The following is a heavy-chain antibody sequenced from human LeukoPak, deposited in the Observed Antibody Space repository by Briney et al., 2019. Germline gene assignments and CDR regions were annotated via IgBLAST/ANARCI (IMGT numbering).Heavy chain of an antibody. Sequence: GASVKVSCKASGGTFSSYAISWVRQAPGQGLEWMGGIIPIFGTANYAQKLQGRVTMTTDTSTSTAYMELRSLRSDDTAVYYCARDLVRVVVAASHHSDIDYWGQGTLVTVSS. CDR1: GGTFSSYA. CDR2: IIPIFGTA. CDR3: ARDLVRVVVAASHHSDIDY. V-gene: IGHV1-69*05. D-gene: IGHD2-15*01. J-gene: IGHJ4*02.